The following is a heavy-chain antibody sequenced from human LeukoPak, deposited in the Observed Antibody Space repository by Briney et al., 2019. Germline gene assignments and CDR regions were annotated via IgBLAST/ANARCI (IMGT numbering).Heavy chain of an antibody. D-gene: IGHD3-3*01. CDR3: ARDSIAIRFLEWLPVFFDY. V-gene: IGHV1-18*01. Sequence: ASVKVSCKASGYTFTSYGISWVRQAPGQGLEWMGWISAYNGNTNYAQKLQGRVTMTTDTSTSTAYMELRSLRSDDTAVYYCARDSIAIRFLEWLPVFFDYWGQGTLVTVSS. J-gene: IGHJ4*02. CDR1: GYTFTSYG. CDR2: ISAYNGNT.